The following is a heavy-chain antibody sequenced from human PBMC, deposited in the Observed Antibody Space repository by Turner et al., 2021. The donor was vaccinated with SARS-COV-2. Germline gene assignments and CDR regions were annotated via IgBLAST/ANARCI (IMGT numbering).Heavy chain of an antibody. Sequence: EVQLVESGGGLVQPGGSLRLSCAASGFTFSSYWMHWVRQAPGKGLVWVSRINSDGSRINYADSVKGRFTISRDNDKNTLYVKMNSLRADDTAVYYCAREYGSGSYYNWGRGTLVTVSS. CDR2: INSDGSRI. CDR1: GFTFSSYW. J-gene: IGHJ4*02. V-gene: IGHV3-74*01. CDR3: AREYGSGSYYN. D-gene: IGHD3-10*01.